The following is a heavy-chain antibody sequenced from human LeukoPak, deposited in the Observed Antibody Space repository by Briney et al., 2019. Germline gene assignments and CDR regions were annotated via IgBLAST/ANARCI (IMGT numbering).Heavy chain of an antibody. Sequence: PGGSLRLSCAASGFTFSSYAMSWVRQAPGKGLGWVSVISGSGGSTYYADSVKGRFTISRDNSKNTLYLQMNSLRAEDTAVYYCAKDGSSSWYYYFDYWGQGTLVTVSS. V-gene: IGHV3-23*01. CDR1: GFTFSSYA. CDR2: ISGSGGST. CDR3: AKDGSSSWYYYFDY. D-gene: IGHD6-13*01. J-gene: IGHJ4*02.